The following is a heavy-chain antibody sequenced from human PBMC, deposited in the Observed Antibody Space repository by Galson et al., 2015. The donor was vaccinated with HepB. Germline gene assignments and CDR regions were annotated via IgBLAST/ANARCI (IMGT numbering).Heavy chain of an antibody. CDR3: AGGIAAAGPNWFDP. D-gene: IGHD6-13*01. Sequence: SLRLSCAASGFTFSSYAMHWVRQAPGKGLEWVAVISYDGSNKYYADSVKGRFTISRDNSKNTLYLQMNSLRAEDTAVYYCAGGIAAAGPNWFDPWGQGTLVTVSS. V-gene: IGHV3-30*04. J-gene: IGHJ5*02. CDR2: ISYDGSNK. CDR1: GFTFSSYA.